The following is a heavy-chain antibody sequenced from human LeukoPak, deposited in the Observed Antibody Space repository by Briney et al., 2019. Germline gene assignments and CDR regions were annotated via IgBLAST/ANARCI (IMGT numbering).Heavy chain of an antibody. CDR3: ARAVRRTAFDIVVVPHLAFDI. V-gene: IGHV4-61*02. CDR1: GGSISSGSYY. CDR2: IYTSGST. J-gene: IGHJ3*02. D-gene: IGHD2-2*01. Sequence: SETLSLTCTVSGGSISSGSYYWSWIRQPAGKGLEWIGRIYTSGSTNYNPSLKSRVTISVDTSKNQFSLKLSSVTAADTAVYYCARAVRRTAFDIVVVPHLAFDIWGQGTMVTVSS.